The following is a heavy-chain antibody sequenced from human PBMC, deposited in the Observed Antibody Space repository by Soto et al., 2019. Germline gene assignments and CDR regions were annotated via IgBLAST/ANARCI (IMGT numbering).Heavy chain of an antibody. CDR2: ISGSGGST. Sequence: GGSLRLSCAASGFTFSSYAMSWVRQAPGKGLEWVSAISGSGGSTYYADSVKGRFTISRDNSKNTLYLQMNSLRAEDTAVYYCAKSSRAAAAGTDPEYYYYYMDVWGKGTTVTVSS. CDR3: AKSSRAAAAGTDPEYYYYYMDV. J-gene: IGHJ6*03. CDR1: GFTFSSYA. V-gene: IGHV3-23*01. D-gene: IGHD6-13*01.